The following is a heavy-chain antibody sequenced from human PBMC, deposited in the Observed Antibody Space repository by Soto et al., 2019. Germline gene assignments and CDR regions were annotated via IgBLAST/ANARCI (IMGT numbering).Heavy chain of an antibody. CDR1: GYTFTGYY. D-gene: IGHD2-21*02. Sequence: ASVKVSCKASGYTFTGYYLHWVRLAPGQGLEWMGYIHPNSGGALSAQNFLGRVTLTWDTSINTAYMELSRLTSDDTAEYYCARAAYCAGACYYYFDFWGQGTLVTVSS. J-gene: IGHJ4*02. V-gene: IGHV1-2*02. CDR3: ARAAYCAGACYYYFDF. CDR2: IHPNSGGA.